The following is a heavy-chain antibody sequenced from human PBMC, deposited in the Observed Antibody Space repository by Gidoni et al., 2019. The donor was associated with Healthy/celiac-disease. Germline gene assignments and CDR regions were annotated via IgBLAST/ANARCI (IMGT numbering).Heavy chain of an antibody. Sequence: QLTLKESCPTLLKPAQPLTLPCTFSGSSLSTTGVGWGWSRQPPGKALEWLALIYWDDDKRYSPSLKSRLTITKDTSKNQVVLTMTNMDPVDTATYYCAHRLIFNDFWSGYYGGGFDYWGQGTLVTVSS. J-gene: IGHJ4*02. V-gene: IGHV2-5*02. CDR1: GSSLSTTGVG. D-gene: IGHD3-3*01. CDR3: AHRLIFNDFWSGYYGGGFDY. CDR2: IYWDDDK.